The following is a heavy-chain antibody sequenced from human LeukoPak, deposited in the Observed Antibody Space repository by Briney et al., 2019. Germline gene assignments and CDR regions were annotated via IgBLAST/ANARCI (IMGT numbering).Heavy chain of an antibody. CDR1: GFTFSNYA. CDR2: ITGSGGST. V-gene: IGHV3-23*01. Sequence: GGSLRLSCAASGFTFSNYAVSWVRQAPGKGLEWVSAITGSGGSTYYADSVKGRFTISRGNSRNTLYLQMNSLRAEDTAVYYCAKTGRIAVAGSLENYFDYWGQGTLVTVSS. D-gene: IGHD6-19*01. J-gene: IGHJ4*02. CDR3: AKTGRIAVAGSLENYFDY.